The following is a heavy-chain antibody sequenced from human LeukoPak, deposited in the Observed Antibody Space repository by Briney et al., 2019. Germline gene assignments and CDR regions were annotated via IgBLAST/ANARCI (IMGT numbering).Heavy chain of an antibody. CDR1: GGSISSSSYY. V-gene: IGHV4-39*07. CDR2: IYYSGST. D-gene: IGHD1-14*01. Sequence: SETLSLTCTVSGGSISSSSYYWGWIRQPPGKGLEWIGRIYYSGSTYYNPSLKSRVTISADTSNNQFSLKLTSVTAADTAVYYCARGVSNRDAFDIWGQGTMVTVSS. J-gene: IGHJ3*02. CDR3: ARGVSNRDAFDI.